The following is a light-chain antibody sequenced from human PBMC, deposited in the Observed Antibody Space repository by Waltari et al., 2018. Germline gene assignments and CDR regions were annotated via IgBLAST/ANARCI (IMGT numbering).Light chain of an antibody. Sequence: SYELTQPSSVSVSPGQTARITCSGDVLSQNYARWLQQKPGQAPLLLIYEDPKRPSGIPERFSGSSSGTTVTLTITGAQVEDEADYYCYSASDNNWVFGGGTMLTVL. V-gene: IGLV3-27*01. CDR3: YSASDNNWV. CDR2: EDP. J-gene: IGLJ3*02. CDR1: VLSQNY.